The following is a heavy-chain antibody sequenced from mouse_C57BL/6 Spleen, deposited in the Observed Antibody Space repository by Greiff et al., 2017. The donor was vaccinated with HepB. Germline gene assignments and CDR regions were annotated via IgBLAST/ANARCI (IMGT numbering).Heavy chain of an antibody. CDR1: GFSLTSYG. CDR3: ATRADGYPFAY. J-gene: IGHJ3*01. Sequence: QVQLKESGPGLVQPSQSLSITCTVSGFSLTSYGVHWVRQSPGKGLEWLGVIWSGGSTDYNAAFISRLSISKDNSKSQVFFKMNSLQADDTAIYYCATRADGYPFAYWGQGTLVTVSA. V-gene: IGHV2-2*01. CDR2: IWSGGST. D-gene: IGHD2-3*01.